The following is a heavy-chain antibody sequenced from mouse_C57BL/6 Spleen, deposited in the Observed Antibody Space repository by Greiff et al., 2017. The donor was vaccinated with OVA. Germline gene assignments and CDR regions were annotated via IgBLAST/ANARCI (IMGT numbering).Heavy chain of an antibody. CDR1: GYTFTSYW. CDR3: ALITTVVDGHFDY. V-gene: IGHV1-64*01. J-gene: IGHJ2*01. Sequence: VKLQQPGAELVKPGASVKLSCKASGYTFTSYWMHWVKQRPGQGLEWIGMIHPNSGSTNYNEKFKSKATLTVDKSSSTAYMQLSSLTSEDSAVYYCALITTVVDGHFDYWGQGTTLTVSS. CDR2: IHPNSGST. D-gene: IGHD1-1*01.